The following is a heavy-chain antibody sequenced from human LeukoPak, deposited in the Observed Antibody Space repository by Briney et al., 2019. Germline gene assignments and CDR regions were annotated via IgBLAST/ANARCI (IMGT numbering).Heavy chain of an antibody. CDR2: IYTIANT. CDR3: ARAALVYYDSSGNLDY. V-gene: IGHV4-61*02. Sequence: PSETLSLTYTVSGGSISSGSYYWSWIRQPAGKGLEWIGRIYTIANTNYNPSRKIRVSLSIDTYKNPSSIKLSSVTAADTAVYYCARAALVYYDSSGNLDYWGQRTLVTVSS. CDR1: GGSISSGSYY. D-gene: IGHD3-22*01. J-gene: IGHJ4*02.